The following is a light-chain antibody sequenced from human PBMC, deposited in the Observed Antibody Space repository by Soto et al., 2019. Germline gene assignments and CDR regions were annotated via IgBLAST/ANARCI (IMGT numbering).Light chain of an antibody. Sequence: QSALTQPASVSGSPGQSIAISCNGTSSDIGTYDYVSWYQQHPGKAPKLMLFDVNHGPSGVSDRFFGSKSGNTTSLTISGLQAEDEADYYCSSNTTSSPVIFGGGTKLTVL. CDR3: SSNTTSSPVI. J-gene: IGLJ2*01. CDR2: DVN. CDR1: SSDIGTYDY. V-gene: IGLV2-14*03.